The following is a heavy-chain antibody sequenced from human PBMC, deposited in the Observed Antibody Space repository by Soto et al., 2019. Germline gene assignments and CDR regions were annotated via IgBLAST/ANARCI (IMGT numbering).Heavy chain of an antibody. J-gene: IGHJ4*02. V-gene: IGHV1-18*01. Sequence: QVQLVQSGAEVKKPGASVKVSCKASGYTFTSYGISWVRQAPGQGLEWMGWISAYNGNTNYAQKLQGRVTMTTDTSTSTAYMELRSLRSGDTAVYYCACRGSYDSSGPLFDYWGQGTLVTVSS. CDR2: ISAYNGNT. CDR3: ACRGSYDSSGPLFDY. CDR1: GYTFTSYG. D-gene: IGHD3-22*01.